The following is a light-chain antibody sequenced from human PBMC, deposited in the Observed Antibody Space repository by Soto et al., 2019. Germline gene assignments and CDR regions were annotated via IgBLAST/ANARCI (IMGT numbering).Light chain of an antibody. Sequence: EIVLTQSPATLSSSPGERATLSCRASQSVSTFLAWYQHKPGQPPRLLIYDASNRATGIPARFSGSGSGTDFTLTISSLEPEDFALYYCQQRFNWPPTFGQGTKV. CDR2: DAS. CDR3: QQRFNWPPT. J-gene: IGKJ1*01. CDR1: QSVSTF. V-gene: IGKV3-11*01.